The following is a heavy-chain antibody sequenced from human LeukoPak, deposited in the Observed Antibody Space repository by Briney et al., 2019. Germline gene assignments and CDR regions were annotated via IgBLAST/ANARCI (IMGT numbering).Heavy chain of an antibody. CDR2: IYPSGSN. CDR3: ARHAIYSGDYSFWFDP. D-gene: IGHD1-26*01. V-gene: IGHV4-4*07. Sequence: SETLSLTCTISGGSMNSFYWSWIRQPAGKGLEWIGRIYPSGSNNYNRSLKSRVTMSVATSKNQFTLNLNSVTAADTAVYFCARHAIYSGDYSFWFDPWGLGTLVTVSS. CDR1: GGSMNSFY. J-gene: IGHJ5*02.